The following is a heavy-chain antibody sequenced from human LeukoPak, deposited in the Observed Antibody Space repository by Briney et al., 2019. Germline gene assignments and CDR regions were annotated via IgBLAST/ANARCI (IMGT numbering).Heavy chain of an antibody. CDR2: IYYSGST. D-gene: IGHD5-24*01. V-gene: IGHV4-59*08. J-gene: IGHJ5*02. Sequence: DPSETLSLTCTVSGGSISSHYWSWIRQPPGKGLEWIGYIYYSGSTNYNPSLKSRVTISVDTSKNQFSLKLSSVTAADTAVYYCARLEKNWFDPWGQGTLVTVSS. CDR3: ARLEKNWFDP. CDR1: GGSISSHY.